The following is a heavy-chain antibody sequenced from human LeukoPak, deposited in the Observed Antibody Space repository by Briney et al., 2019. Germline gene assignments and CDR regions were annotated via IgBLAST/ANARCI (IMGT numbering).Heavy chain of an antibody. V-gene: IGHV1-8*01. J-gene: IGHJ6*02. CDR1: GYTFTSYD. CDR2: MNPNCGNT. CDR3: ARVGAPSYDFWSGYYLFKVPSYYYGMDV. D-gene: IGHD3-3*01. Sequence: ASVKVSCKASGYTFTSYDINWVRQATGQGLEWMGWMNPNCGNTGYAQKFQGRVTMTRNTSISTAYMELSSLRSEDTAVYYCARVGAPSYDFWSGYYLFKVPSYYYGMDVWGQGTTVTVSS.